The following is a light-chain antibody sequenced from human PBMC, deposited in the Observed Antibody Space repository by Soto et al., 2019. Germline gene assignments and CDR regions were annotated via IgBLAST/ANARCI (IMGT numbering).Light chain of an antibody. CDR2: KVS. CDR1: QSLVYSDGNTY. CDR3: MQGTHWPPMYT. V-gene: IGKV2-30*01. Sequence: DVVMTQSPLSLPVTLGQPASISCRSSQSLVYSDGNTYLNWFHQRPGQSPRRLIYKVSNRDSGVPDRFSGSGSSTDFTLKISRVEAEDVGVYYCMQGTHWPPMYTFGQGTKLEIE. J-gene: IGKJ2*01.